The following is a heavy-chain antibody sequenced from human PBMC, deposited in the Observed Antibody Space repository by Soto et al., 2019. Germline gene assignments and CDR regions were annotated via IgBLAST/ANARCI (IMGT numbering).Heavy chain of an antibody. CDR1: GFTFSSYA. J-gene: IGHJ6*02. CDR3: ARAVPMIVVVNRFHGMDV. CDR2: ISYDGSNK. Sequence: GGSLRLSCAASGFTFSSYAMHWVRQAPGKGLEWVAVISYDGSNKYYADSVKGRFTISRDNSKNTLYLQMNSLRAEDTAVYYCARAVPMIVVVNRFHGMDVWGQGTTVTVSS. D-gene: IGHD3-22*01. V-gene: IGHV3-30-3*01.